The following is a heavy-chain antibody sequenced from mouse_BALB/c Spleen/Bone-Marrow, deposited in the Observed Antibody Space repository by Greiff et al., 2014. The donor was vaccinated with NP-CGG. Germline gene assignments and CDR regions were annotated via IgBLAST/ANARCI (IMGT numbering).Heavy chain of an antibody. CDR1: GYTFTRYY. V-gene: IGHV1S56*01. D-gene: IGHD4-1*01. CDR3: ARALTGTWFAY. CDR2: IYPGNVNT. J-gene: IGHJ3*01. Sequence: QVQLKQSGPELVKPGASVKIPCKASGYTFTRYYIHWVKQRPGQGLEWIGWIYPGNVNTKYNEKFKDKATLTADKSSSTAYMQLSSLTSEDSAVYFCARALTGTWFAYWGQGTLVTVSA.